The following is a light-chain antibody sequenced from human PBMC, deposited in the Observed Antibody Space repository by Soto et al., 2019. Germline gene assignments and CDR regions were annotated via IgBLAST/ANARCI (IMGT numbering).Light chain of an antibody. CDR3: SSYTSSSTWV. CDR1: SSDVVGYNY. CDR2: EVS. V-gene: IGLV2-14*01. Sequence: QSALTQPASVSGSPGQSITSSCTGTSSDVVGYNYVSWYQQHPGKAPKLMIYEVSNRPSGVSNRFSGSKSGNTAALTISGLQAEDEADYYCSSYTSSSTWVFGGGTKLPVL. J-gene: IGLJ3*02.